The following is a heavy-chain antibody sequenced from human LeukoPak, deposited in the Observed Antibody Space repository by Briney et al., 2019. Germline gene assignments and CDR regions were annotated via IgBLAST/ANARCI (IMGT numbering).Heavy chain of an antibody. V-gene: IGHV4-39*07. J-gene: IGHJ4*02. Sequence: SETLSLTCTVSGGSISSRYYYWGWIRQPPGKGLEWIGSIYYTGDTSYNPSLKSRVTMSPDTSKNLFSLKLTSVTAADTAVYYCARDNAHDRHFDYWGQGTLVTVSS. CDR2: IYYTGDT. CDR1: GGSISSRYYY. CDR3: ARDNAHDRHFDY.